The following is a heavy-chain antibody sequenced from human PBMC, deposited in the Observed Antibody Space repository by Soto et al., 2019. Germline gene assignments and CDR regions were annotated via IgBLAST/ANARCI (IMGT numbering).Heavy chain of an antibody. Sequence: QVQLVQSGAEVKKPGASVKVSCKASGYTFTSYGISWVRQAPGQGLEWMGWSSAYNGNTNYAQKLQGRVTMTTDTSTSTAYMELRSLRSDDTAVYYCARDIVLMVYAIRHEGGDDAFDIWGQGTMVTVSS. CDR2: SSAYNGNT. V-gene: IGHV1-18*01. CDR3: ARDIVLMVYAIRHEGGDDAFDI. D-gene: IGHD2-8*01. J-gene: IGHJ3*02. CDR1: GYTFTSYG.